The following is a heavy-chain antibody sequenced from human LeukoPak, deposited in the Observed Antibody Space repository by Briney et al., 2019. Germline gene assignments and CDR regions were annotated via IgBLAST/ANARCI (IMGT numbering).Heavy chain of an antibody. D-gene: IGHD3-22*01. Sequence: PSETLSHTCTVSGGSISSSSYYWGWIRQPPGKGLGWIGSIYYSGSTYYNPSLKSRVTISVDTSKNQFSLKLSSVTAADTAVYYCAREYYYDSSGYYQNWFDPWGQGTLVTVSS. J-gene: IGHJ5*02. CDR1: GGSISSSSYY. CDR3: AREYYYDSSGYYQNWFDP. V-gene: IGHV4-39*02. CDR2: IYYSGST.